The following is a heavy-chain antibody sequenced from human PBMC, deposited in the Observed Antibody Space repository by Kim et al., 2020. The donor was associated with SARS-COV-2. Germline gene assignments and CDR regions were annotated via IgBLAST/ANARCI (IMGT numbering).Heavy chain of an antibody. CDR1: GFTFSSYG. Sequence: GGSLRLSCAASGFTFSSYGMHWVRQAPGKGLEWVAVISYDGSNKYYADSVKGRFTISRDNSKNTLYLQMNSLRAEDTAVYYCAKNQAAHNWNYVILDWG. CDR2: ISYDGSNK. J-gene: IGHJ1*01. D-gene: IGHD1-7*01. V-gene: IGHV3-30*18. CDR3: AKNQAAHNWNYVILD.